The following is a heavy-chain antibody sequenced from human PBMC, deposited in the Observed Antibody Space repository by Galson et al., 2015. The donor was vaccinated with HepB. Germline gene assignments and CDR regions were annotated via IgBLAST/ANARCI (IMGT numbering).Heavy chain of an antibody. D-gene: IGHD3-10*01. CDR1: GFTFSSYG. Sequence: SLRLSCAASGFTFSSYGMHWVRQAPGKGLEWVAFIRYDGSNKYYADSVKGRFTISRDNSKNTLYLQMNSLRAEDTAVYYCAGYLVEWYGGFDFWGQGTLVTVSS. J-gene: IGHJ4*02. CDR3: AGYLVEWYGGFDF. V-gene: IGHV3-30*02. CDR2: IRYDGSNK.